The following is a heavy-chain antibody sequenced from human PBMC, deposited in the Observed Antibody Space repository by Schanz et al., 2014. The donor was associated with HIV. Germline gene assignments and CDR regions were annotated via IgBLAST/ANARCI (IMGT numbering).Heavy chain of an antibody. Sequence: QVQLMQSGAEVKEPGASVKVSCKASGYTFSGHYLHWVRQAPGQGLEWMGWINPNSGGTNYAQKLQGRVTISRDTSISTAYMEVSRLRSDDTAVYYCASAGFDDSSGYPDYWGQGTLVTVSS. CDR1: GYTFSGHY. D-gene: IGHD3-22*01. CDR3: ASAGFDDSSGYPDY. J-gene: IGHJ4*02. V-gene: IGHV1-2*02. CDR2: INPNSGGT.